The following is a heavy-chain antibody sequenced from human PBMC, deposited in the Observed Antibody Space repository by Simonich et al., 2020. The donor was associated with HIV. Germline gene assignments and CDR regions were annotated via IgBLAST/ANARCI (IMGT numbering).Heavy chain of an antibody. CDR1: GFTFSSYA. CDR3: ASGGSISSVWADDY. J-gene: IGHJ4*02. Sequence: QVQLVESGGGVVQPGRSLRLSCAASGFTFSSYAMHWVRQAPGQGLEGVAVITYDGSNKYYADSVKGRFTISRDNSKNTLYLQMNSLRAEDTAVYYCASGGSISSVWADDYWGQGTLVTVSS. D-gene: IGHD3-16*01. V-gene: IGHV3-30*07. CDR2: ITYDGSNK.